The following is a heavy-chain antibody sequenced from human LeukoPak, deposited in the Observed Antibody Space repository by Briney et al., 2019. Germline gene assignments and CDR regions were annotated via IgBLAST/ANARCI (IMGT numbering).Heavy chain of an antibody. CDR3: ARGGRGTYLNDY. Sequence: GGSLRLSCASSGFTFSSYTMNWVRQAPGKGLVWVSRIKFDESATNYADSVKGRFTISRDNDRSTVYLQMNSLRGEDTAVYYCARGGRGTYLNDYWGQGTLVTVSS. CDR2: IKFDESAT. V-gene: IGHV3-74*01. J-gene: IGHJ4*02. D-gene: IGHD1-26*01. CDR1: GFTFSSYT.